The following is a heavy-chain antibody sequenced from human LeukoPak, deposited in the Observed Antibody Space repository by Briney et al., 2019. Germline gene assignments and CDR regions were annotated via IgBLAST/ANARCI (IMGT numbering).Heavy chain of an antibody. CDR2: ISGSGGST. V-gene: IGHV3-23*01. Sequence: PGGSLRLSCAASGFTFSIYAMSWVRQAPGKGLEWVSAISGSGGSTYYADSVKGRFTISRDNSKNTLYLQMNSLRAEDTAVYYCAKVTGWGDYGDYNFDYWGQGTLVTVSS. CDR3: AKVTGWGDYGDYNFDY. D-gene: IGHD4-17*01. J-gene: IGHJ4*02. CDR1: GFTFSIYA.